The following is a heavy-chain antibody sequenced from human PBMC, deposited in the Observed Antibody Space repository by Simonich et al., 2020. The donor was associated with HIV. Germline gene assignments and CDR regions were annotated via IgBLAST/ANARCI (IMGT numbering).Heavy chain of an antibody. CDR3: ASVRYGSGSYYSDY. V-gene: IGHV1-58*02. CDR1: GFTLSSSA. J-gene: IGHJ4*02. CDR2: ICVCSGNT. D-gene: IGHD3-10*01. Sequence: QMQLVQSGPEVKKPGTSVKVSCKASGFTLSSSAMQWVRQARGQRLEWIGWICVCSGNTNYAQKFQERVTITRDMSTSTAYMELSSLRSEDTAVYYCASVRYGSGSYYSDYWGQGTLVTVSS.